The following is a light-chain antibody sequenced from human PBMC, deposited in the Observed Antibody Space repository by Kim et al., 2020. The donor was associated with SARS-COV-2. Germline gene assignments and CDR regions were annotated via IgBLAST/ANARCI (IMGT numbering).Light chain of an antibody. V-gene: IGLV2-23*02. CDR3: CSYVDSRTFVG. CDR2: EVT. CDR1: SSDVGNYNL. J-gene: IGLJ2*01. Sequence: QSALTQPASVSGSPGQSITISCTGTSSDVGNYNLVSWYQQHPGKAPKLIIYEVTKRPSGVSNRFSGSKSGNTASLTISGLQAEDEADYYCCSYVDSRTFVGFGGGTQLTVL.